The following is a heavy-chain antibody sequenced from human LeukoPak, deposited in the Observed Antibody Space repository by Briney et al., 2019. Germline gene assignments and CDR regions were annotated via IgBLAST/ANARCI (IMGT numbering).Heavy chain of an antibody. Sequence: PSETLSLTCAVYGGSFSGYYWSWIRQPPGKGLEWIGEINHSGSTNYNPSLKSRVTISVDTSKNQFSPKLSSVTAADTAVYYCARGGGIAAAADMNYWGQGTLVTVSS. J-gene: IGHJ4*02. D-gene: IGHD6-13*01. CDR1: GGSFSGYY. CDR3: ARGGGIAAAADMNY. CDR2: INHSGST. V-gene: IGHV4-34*01.